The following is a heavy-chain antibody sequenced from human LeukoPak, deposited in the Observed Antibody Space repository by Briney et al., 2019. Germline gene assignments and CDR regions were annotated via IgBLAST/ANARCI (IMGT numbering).Heavy chain of an antibody. J-gene: IGHJ6*03. V-gene: IGHV1-18*01. Sequence: GASVKVSCKASGYTFTSYGISWVRQAPGQGLEWMGWISAYNGNTNYAQKLQGRVTMTTDTSTSTAYMELRSLRSDDTAVYYCARESTGWELLRRRYQYYYMDVWGKGTTVTVSS. D-gene: IGHD1-26*01. CDR1: GYTFTSYG. CDR2: ISAYNGNT. CDR3: ARESTGWELLRRRYQYYYMDV.